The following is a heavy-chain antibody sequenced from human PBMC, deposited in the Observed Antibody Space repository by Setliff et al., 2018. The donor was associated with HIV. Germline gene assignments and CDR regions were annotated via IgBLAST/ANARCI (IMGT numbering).Heavy chain of an antibody. V-gene: IGHV1-2*02. Sequence: ASVKVSCKASGYTFTGYYMHWVRQAPGQGLEWMGWINPNNGGTNYAQKFQGRVTMTRDTSISTAYMELSRLRSDDTAVYYCARVGEFGSGSYEAYWGQETLVTVSS. CDR3: ARVGEFGSGSYEAY. CDR2: INPNNGGT. J-gene: IGHJ4*02. D-gene: IGHD3-10*01. CDR1: GYTFTGYY.